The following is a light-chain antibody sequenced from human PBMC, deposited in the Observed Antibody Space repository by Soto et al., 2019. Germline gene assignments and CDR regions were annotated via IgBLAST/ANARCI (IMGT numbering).Light chain of an antibody. CDR3: QQYNNWPPCDT. CDR1: QSVSRN. Sequence: EIVMTQSPATLSVSPGERATLSCRASQSVSRNLAWYQQKPGQAPRLLIYGASTRATGIPARFRGSGSGTEFTLTISSLQSEDFAVYYCQQYNNWPPCDTWGRGTKLEIK. J-gene: IGKJ2*01. V-gene: IGKV3-15*01. CDR2: GAS.